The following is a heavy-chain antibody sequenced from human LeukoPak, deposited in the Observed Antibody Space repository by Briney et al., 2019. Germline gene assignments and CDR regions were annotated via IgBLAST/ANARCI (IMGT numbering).Heavy chain of an antibody. Sequence: SVKVSCKASGGTFSSYAISWVQQAPGQGLEWMGGIIPIFGTANYAQKFQGRVTITADESTSTAYMELSSLRSEDTAVYYCARSGSYKDYYYGMDVWGQGTTVTVSS. CDR1: GGTFSSYA. D-gene: IGHD1-26*01. V-gene: IGHV1-69*13. CDR3: ARSGSYKDYYYGMDV. J-gene: IGHJ6*02. CDR2: IIPIFGTA.